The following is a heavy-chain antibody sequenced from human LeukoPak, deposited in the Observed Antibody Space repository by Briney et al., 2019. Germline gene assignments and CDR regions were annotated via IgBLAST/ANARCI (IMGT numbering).Heavy chain of an antibody. J-gene: IGHJ4*02. CDR2: MNPNSGNT. CDR1: GYTFTSYD. V-gene: IGHV1-8*01. Sequence: ASVKVSCKASGYTFTSYDINWVRQATGQGLEWMGWMNPNSGNTGYAQKFQGRVTMTRNTSISTAYMELSSLRSEDTAVYYCAGKSGIFGVVIIDYWGQGTLVTVSS. D-gene: IGHD3-3*02. CDR3: AGKSGIFGVVIIDY.